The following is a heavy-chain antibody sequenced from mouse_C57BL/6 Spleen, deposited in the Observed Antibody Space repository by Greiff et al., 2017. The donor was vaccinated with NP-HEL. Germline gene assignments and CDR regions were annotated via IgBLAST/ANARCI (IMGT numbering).Heavy chain of an antibody. CDR1: GFTFSNYW. CDR2: IRLKSDNYAS. CDR3: TPLLVQRRYFDV. V-gene: IGHV6-3*01. D-gene: IGHD1-2*01. Sequence: EVQVVEPGAGLVQPGASMKLSCVASGFTFSNYWMNWVRQSPEKGLEWVAQIRLKSDNYASHYADSVKGRFTISRDESKSSGYLQMNNLRAEDAEIYYCTPLLVQRRYFDVWGKGTTVTVSS. J-gene: IGHJ1*03.